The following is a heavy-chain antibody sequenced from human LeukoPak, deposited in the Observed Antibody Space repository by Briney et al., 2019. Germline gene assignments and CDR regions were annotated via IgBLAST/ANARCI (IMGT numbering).Heavy chain of an antibody. D-gene: IGHD3-16*01. CDR3: ARGFAVNWFDP. CDR2: INSDGSSP. J-gene: IGHJ5*02. V-gene: IGHV3-74*01. Sequence: GGSLRLSCAASGFTFSNLCMHWVRQAPGKGLLWVSRINSDGSSPTYADSVKGRFTISRDNAKNTLYLQMNSLTTEDTAVYYCARGFAVNWFDPWGQGTLVTVSS. CDR1: GFTFSNLC.